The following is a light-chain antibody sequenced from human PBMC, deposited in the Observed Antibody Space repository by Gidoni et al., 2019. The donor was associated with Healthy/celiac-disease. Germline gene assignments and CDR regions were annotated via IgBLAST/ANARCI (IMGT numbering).Light chain of an antibody. V-gene: IGKV1-9*01. J-gene: IGKJ3*01. CDR3: QQRKIGVFT. CDR2: AAS. Sequence: DIQLTQSPSFLSASVGDRVTITCRASQGISSYLAWYQQKPGKAPKLLIDAASTLQSGVPSRFSGSGSGTEFTLTISSLQPEDFATYYCQQRKIGVFTFGPGTKVDIK. CDR1: QGISSY.